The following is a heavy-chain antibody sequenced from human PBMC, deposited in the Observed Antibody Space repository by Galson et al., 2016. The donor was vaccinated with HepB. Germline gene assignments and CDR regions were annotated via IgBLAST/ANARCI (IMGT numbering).Heavy chain of an antibody. Sequence: SLRLSCAASGFTFSSYTMNWVRQAPGKGLEWVASISSSSSYIYYGALVEGRFTISRDNAKKSLFLQMNTLGAEDTAVYYCAKAARPYLAFYGLDVWGQGTTVTVSS. CDR3: AKAARPYLAFYGLDV. V-gene: IGHV3-21*01. J-gene: IGHJ6*02. CDR2: ISSSSSYI. CDR1: GFTFSSYT. D-gene: IGHD6-6*01.